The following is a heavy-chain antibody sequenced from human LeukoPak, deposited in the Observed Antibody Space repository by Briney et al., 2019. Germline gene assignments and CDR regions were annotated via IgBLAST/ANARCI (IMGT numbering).Heavy chain of an antibody. CDR2: INHSGST. D-gene: IGHD6-6*01. J-gene: IGHJ4*02. Sequence: PSETLSLTCAVYGGSFSGYYWSWIRQPPGKGLEWIGEINHSGSTNYNPSLKSRVTISVDTSKNQFSLKLSSVTAADTAVYYCAGSPGSSVATADYWGQGTLVTVSS. CDR3: AGSPGSSVATADY. V-gene: IGHV4-34*01. CDR1: GGSFSGYY.